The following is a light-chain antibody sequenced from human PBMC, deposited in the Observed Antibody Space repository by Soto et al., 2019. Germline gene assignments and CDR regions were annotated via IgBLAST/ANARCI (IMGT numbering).Light chain of an antibody. CDR2: SNN. Sequence: QSVLTQPPSASGTPGQKVFISCSGSRSNIGGTNYAYWYQQLPGAAPKLLMHSNNLRPSGVPERISGSKFGTAASLAISGLRSEDEAGYYCASWDDRLGAVIFGGGTKLNVL. CDR3: ASWDDRLGAVI. V-gene: IGLV1-47*02. CDR1: RSNIGGTNY. J-gene: IGLJ2*01.